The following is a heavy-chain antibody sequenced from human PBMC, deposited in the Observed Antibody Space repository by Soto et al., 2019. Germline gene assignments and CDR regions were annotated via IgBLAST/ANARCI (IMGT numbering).Heavy chain of an antibody. V-gene: IGHV4-59*08. Sequence: QVQLQESAPGLVKPSETLSLTFTASGGSISIYYWSWIRQPPGKGLEWMGYIYYSGSTHYNRSLKSRVTISGDKSKNQFALNLRSVTAADPAVYYCARPISCYGSGNTGWYFDIWGRGTLVTVS. CDR2: IYYSGST. D-gene: IGHD3-10*01. CDR1: GGSISIYY. J-gene: IGHJ2*01. CDR3: ARPISCYGSGNTGWYFDI.